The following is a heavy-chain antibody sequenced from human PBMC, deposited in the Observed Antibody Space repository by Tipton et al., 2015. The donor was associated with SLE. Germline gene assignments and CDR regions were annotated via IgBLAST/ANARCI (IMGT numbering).Heavy chain of an antibody. V-gene: IGHV3-66*01. CDR3: ARGEWFRESAIFDF. CDR1: GFTVSHNY. CDR2: IYSGGKT. J-gene: IGHJ4*02. Sequence: SLRLSCVTSGFTVSHNYMIWVRQAPGRGLEWVSIIYSGGKTDYADSVKGRFTVSSDNSMNTLYLQMDNLRDGDTAVYYCARGEWFRESAIFDFWGQGTLVTV. D-gene: IGHD3-10*01.